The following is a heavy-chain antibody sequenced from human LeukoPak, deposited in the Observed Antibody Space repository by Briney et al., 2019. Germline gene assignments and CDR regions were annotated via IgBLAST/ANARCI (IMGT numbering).Heavy chain of an antibody. J-gene: IGHJ4*02. CDR3: ARSQSGSYSNLDY. CDR2: ISSGSSTI. V-gene: IGHV3-48*01. Sequence: PGGSLRLSCAASGFTFSIYSINWVRQAPGKGLEWVSFISSGSSTIYYEDSVKGRFTISRDNAKNSLYLQMNSLRAEDTAVYYCARSQSGSYSNLDYWGQGTLVTVSS. D-gene: IGHD1-26*01. CDR1: GFTFSIYS.